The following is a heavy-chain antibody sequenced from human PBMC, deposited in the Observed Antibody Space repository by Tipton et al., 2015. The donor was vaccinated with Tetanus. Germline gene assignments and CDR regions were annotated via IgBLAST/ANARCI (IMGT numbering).Heavy chain of an antibody. V-gene: IGHV4-34*01. CDR3: ARGRSGWYRNWFDP. Sequence: TLSLTCAVYGGSFSGYYWSWIRQPPGKGLEWIGEINHSGSTNYNPSLKSRVTISVDTSKNQFSLKLSSVTAADTAVYYRARGRSGWYRNWFDPWGQGTLVTVSS. CDR1: GGSFSGYY. CDR2: INHSGST. D-gene: IGHD6-19*01. J-gene: IGHJ5*02.